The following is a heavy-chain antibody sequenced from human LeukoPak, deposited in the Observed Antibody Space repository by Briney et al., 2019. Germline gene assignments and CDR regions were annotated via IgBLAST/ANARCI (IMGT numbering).Heavy chain of an antibody. CDR2: ISGSGGST. Sequence: PGGSLRLSCAASGLTFSSYAMSWVRQAPGKGLEWVSAISGSGGSTYYADSVKGRFTISRDNSKNTLYLQMNSLRAEDTAVYYCAKSPLYYYGSGSYIDYWGQGTLVTVSS. V-gene: IGHV3-23*01. D-gene: IGHD3-10*01. J-gene: IGHJ4*02. CDR1: GLTFSSYA. CDR3: AKSPLYYYGSGSYIDY.